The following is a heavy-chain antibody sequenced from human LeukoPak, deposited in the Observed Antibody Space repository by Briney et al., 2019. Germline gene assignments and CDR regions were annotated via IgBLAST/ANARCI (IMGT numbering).Heavy chain of an antibody. CDR2: INTYNGNT. J-gene: IGHJ5*02. CDR1: GYTFTRYG. D-gene: IGHD3-22*01. Sequence: GPVKVSCQASGYTFTRYGISWVRQAPGQGLEWMGWINTYNGNTKYAQKIQGRVTMTTDTSTNTAYMDLRSLTSDDTAVYFCARDGTAHSYYDSTSYYVSWSDPWGQGTLVTVSS. CDR3: ARDGTAHSYYDSTSYYVSWSDP. V-gene: IGHV1-18*01.